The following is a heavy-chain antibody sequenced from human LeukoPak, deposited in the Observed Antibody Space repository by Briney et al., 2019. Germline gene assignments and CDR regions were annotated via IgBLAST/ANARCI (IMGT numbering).Heavy chain of an antibody. D-gene: IGHD3/OR15-3a*01. CDR2: IYYSGST. V-gene: IGHV4-59*08. CDR1: GGSISSYY. Sequence: SETLSLTCTVSGGSISSYYWSWIRQPPGKGLEWIGYIYYSGSTNYNPSLKSRVSISIDTSKNQFSLKLTSVTAADTAVYYCARQTGSGLFILPGGQGTLVTVSS. J-gene: IGHJ4*02. CDR3: ARQTGSGLFILP.